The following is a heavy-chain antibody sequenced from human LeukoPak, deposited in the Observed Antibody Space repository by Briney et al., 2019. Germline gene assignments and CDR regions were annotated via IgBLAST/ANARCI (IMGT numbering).Heavy chain of an antibody. CDR3: ARDSKYYYGSGSYPAGVSYYTMDV. Sequence: GGSLRLSCAASGFTFSNAWMSWVRQAPGKGLEWVGRIKSKTDGGTTDYAAPVKGRFTISRDDSKKTLYLQMNSLRAEDTAVYYCARDSKYYYGSGSYPAGVSYYTMDVWGQGTTVTVSS. D-gene: IGHD3-10*01. V-gene: IGHV3-15*01. CDR2: IKSKTDGGTT. CDR1: GFTFSNAW. J-gene: IGHJ6*02.